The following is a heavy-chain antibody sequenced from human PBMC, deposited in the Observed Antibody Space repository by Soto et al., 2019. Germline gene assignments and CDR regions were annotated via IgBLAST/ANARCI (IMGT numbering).Heavy chain of an antibody. V-gene: IGHV3-23*01. CDR1: GFTFSSYA. CDR2: ISVSVGST. D-gene: IGHD4-17*01. J-gene: IGHJ6*02. CDR3: AKARYGGYYGMDV. Sequence: GGSLRLSCAASGFTFSSYAVSWVRQAPGKGLEWVSVISVSVGSTYYADSVKGRFTFSRDISKNTLYLQMNSLRAEDTAVYYCAKARYGGYYGMDVWGQGTTVTVSS.